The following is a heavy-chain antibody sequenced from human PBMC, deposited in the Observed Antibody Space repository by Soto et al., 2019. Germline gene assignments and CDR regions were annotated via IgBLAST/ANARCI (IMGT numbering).Heavy chain of an antibody. CDR2: IYYSGST. V-gene: IGHV4-31*03. Sequence: ISLTCTVSGGSISSGGYYWSWIRQHPGKGLEWIGYIYYSGSTYYNPSLKSRVTISVDTSKNQFSLKLSSVAAADTAVYYCARGVLEQDYYDSSGYRAFDIWGQGTMVTVSS. CDR3: ARGVLEQDYYDSSGYRAFDI. CDR1: GGSISSGGYY. D-gene: IGHD3-22*01. J-gene: IGHJ3*02.